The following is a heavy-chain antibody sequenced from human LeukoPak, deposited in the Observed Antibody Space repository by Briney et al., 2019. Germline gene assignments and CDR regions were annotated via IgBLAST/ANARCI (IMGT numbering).Heavy chain of an antibody. J-gene: IGHJ4*02. CDR3: ATETSEKSYYYDSSGYYYLDY. D-gene: IGHD3-22*01. CDR1: GYTLTELS. Sequence: ASVKVSCKVSGYTLTELSMHWARQAPGKGLEWMGGFDPEDGETIYAQKFQGRVTMTEDTSTDTAYMELSSLRSEDTAVYYCATETSEKSYYYDSSGYYYLDYWGQGTLVTVSS. V-gene: IGHV1-24*01. CDR2: FDPEDGET.